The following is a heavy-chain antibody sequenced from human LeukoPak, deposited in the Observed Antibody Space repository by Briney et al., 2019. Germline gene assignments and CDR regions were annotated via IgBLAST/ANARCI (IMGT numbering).Heavy chain of an antibody. D-gene: IGHD4-23*01. CDR2: INTGNSNT. J-gene: IGHJ4*01. CDR1: GYTFTYYA. Sequence: ASVKVSCKASGYTFTYYAIHWVRQAPRQRLEWMGWINTGNSNTKYSRKFQDRVTITRDTSANTAYMELSSLRSEDTAVYYCARIYGGNSGWDYWGRGTLVTVSS. CDR3: ARIYGGNSGWDY. V-gene: IGHV1-3*04.